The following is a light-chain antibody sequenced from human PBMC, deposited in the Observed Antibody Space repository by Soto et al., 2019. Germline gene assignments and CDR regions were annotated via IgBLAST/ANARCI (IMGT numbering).Light chain of an antibody. Sequence: QSALTQPASVSGSPGQSIAISCTGTSSDLGDYNYVSWYQQHPGKAPKLMIYDVTSRPSGVSNRFSGSKSGNTASLTISGLRAEDEADYYCSSYTTSSTLGFGGGTKVTVL. CDR1: SSDLGDYNY. CDR2: DVT. J-gene: IGLJ2*01. V-gene: IGLV2-14*01. CDR3: SSYTTSSTLG.